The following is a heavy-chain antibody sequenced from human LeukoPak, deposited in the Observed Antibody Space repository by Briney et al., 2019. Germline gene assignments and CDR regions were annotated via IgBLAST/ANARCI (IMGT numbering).Heavy chain of an antibody. CDR1: GYTFTSYD. CDR2: MNPNSCNT. Sequence: ASVKVSCKASGYTFTSYDINWVRQATGQGLEWMGWMNPNSCNTGYAQKFQGRVTMTRNTSISTAYMELSSLRSDDTAVYYCARPSGSFYYYYYMDVWGKGTTVTVSS. D-gene: IGHD1-26*01. V-gene: IGHV1-8*01. J-gene: IGHJ6*03. CDR3: ARPSGSFYYYYYMDV.